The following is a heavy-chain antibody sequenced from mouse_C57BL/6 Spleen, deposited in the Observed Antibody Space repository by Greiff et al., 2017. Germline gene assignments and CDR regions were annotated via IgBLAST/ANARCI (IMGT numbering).Heavy chain of an antibody. CDR2: IHPNSGST. D-gene: IGHD2-4*01. CDR3: ARPRIYYDYEGFAY. V-gene: IGHV1-64*01. CDR1: GYTFTSYW. Sequence: QVQLQQSGAELVKPGASVKLSCKASGYTFTSYWMHWVKQRPGQGLEWIGMIHPNSGSTNYNEKFKSKATLTVDKSSSTAYMQLSSLTSEDSAVYYCARPRIYYDYEGFAYWGQGTLVTVSA. J-gene: IGHJ3*01.